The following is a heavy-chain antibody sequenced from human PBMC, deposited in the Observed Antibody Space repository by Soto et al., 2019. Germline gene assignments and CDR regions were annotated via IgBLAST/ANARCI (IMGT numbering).Heavy chain of an antibody. V-gene: IGHV1-69*13. D-gene: IGHD3-10*01. CDR3: ARGAYGSGSYYNIGYYGMDV. Sequence: GASVKVSCKASGGTFSSYAISWVRQAPGQGLEWMGGIIPIFGTANYAQKFQCRVTITADESTSTAYMELSSLRSEDTAVYYCARGAYGSGSYYNIGYYGMDVWGQGTTVTVSS. J-gene: IGHJ6*02. CDR2: IIPIFGTA. CDR1: GGTFSSYA.